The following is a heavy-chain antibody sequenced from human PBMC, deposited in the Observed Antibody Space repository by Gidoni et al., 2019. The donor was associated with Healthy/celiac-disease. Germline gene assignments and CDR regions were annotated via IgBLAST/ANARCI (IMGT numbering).Heavy chain of an antibody. V-gene: IGHV3-30*03. CDR2: ISYDGSNK. CDR3: AREGFGESYYYYYMDV. CDR1: GFTFRSYG. D-gene: IGHD3-10*01. Sequence: QVQLVESGGGVVQPGRSLRLSCAASGFTFRSYGMHWVRQAPGKGLEWVAVISYDGSNKYYADSVKGRFTISRDNSKNTLYLQMNSLRAEDTAVYYCAREGFGESYYYYYMDVWGKGTTVTVSS. J-gene: IGHJ6*03.